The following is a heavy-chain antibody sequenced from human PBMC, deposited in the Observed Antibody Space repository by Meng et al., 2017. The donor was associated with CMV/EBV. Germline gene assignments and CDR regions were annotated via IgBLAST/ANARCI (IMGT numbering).Heavy chain of an antibody. CDR2: ITPFNGNT. Sequence: SVKVSCKASGYTFTYRYLHWVRQAPGQALEWMGWITPFNGNTNYAQKLQGRVTMTTDTSTSTAYMELRSLRSDDTAVYYCARDGRGIWDCSSTSCYNPYYYYGMDVWGQGTTVTVSS. CDR3: ARDGRGIWDCSSTSCYNPYYYYGMDV. D-gene: IGHD2-2*02. J-gene: IGHJ6*02. V-gene: IGHV1-45*02. CDR1: GYTFTYRY.